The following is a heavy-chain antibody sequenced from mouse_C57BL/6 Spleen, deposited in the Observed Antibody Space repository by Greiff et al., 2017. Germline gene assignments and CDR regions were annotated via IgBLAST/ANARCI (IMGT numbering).Heavy chain of an antibody. CDR2: IDPSASYT. Sequence: QVQLQQPGAELVKPGASVKLSCKASGYTFTSYWMPWVKQRPGQGLEWIGEIDPSASYTNYNQKFKGKATLTVDTSSSTAYMQLSSLTSEDSAVYYCARCGHRYYFDYWGQGTTLTVSS. V-gene: IGHV1-50*01. CDR3: ARCGHRYYFDY. D-gene: IGHD3-1*01. CDR1: GYTFTSYW. J-gene: IGHJ2*01.